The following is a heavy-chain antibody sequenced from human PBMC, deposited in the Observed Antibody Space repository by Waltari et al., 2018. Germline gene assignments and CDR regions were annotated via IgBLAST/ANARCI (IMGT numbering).Heavy chain of an antibody. CDR3: AREGGTMVVTEGY. V-gene: IGHV4-30-4*08. CDR2: IYYSGRT. Sequence: QVQLQESGPGLVKPSQTLSLTCTVSGGSISSGVYYWSGISQPPGKGLEGIGYIYYSGRTYYNPSLKSRFTISVDTSKNQFSLKLSSGTAADTAVYYCAREGGTMVVTEGYWGQGTLVTVSS. D-gene: IGHD2-15*01. J-gene: IGHJ4*02. CDR1: GGSISSGVYY.